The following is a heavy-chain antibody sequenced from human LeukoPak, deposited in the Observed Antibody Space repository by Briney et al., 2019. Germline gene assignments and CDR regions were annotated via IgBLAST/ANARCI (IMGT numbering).Heavy chain of an antibody. D-gene: IGHD6-13*01. J-gene: IGHJ5*02. CDR1: GGSISSYY. V-gene: IGHV4-39*07. CDR2: IYHSGST. Sequence: SETLSLTCTVSGGSISSYYWGWIRQPPGKGLEWIGSIYHSGSTYYNPSLKSRVTISVDTSKNQFSLKLSSVTAADTAVYYCARSSIAAAGAWFDPWGQGTLVTVSS. CDR3: ARSSIAAAGAWFDP.